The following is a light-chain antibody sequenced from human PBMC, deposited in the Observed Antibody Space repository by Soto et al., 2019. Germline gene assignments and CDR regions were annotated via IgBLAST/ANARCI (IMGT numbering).Light chain of an antibody. CDR1: SSDVGGYNY. J-gene: IGLJ1*01. CDR2: EVN. V-gene: IGLV2-14*01. CDR3: SSFTSTSTYV. Sequence: QSALTQPASVPGSPGQSITISCTGTSSDVGGYNYVSWYQQHPGKAPKLMIYEVNNRPSGVSNRFSGSKSGNTASLTISGLQAEDEADYYCSSFTSTSTYVFGTGTKVTVL.